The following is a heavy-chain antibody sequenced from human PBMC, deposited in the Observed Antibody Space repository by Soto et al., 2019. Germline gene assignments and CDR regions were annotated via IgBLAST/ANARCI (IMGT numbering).Heavy chain of an antibody. CDR1: GFTFRTYW. CDR3: ARSTGWYPDY. V-gene: IGHV3-7*01. J-gene: IGHJ4*02. D-gene: IGHD6-19*01. Sequence: PGGSLRLSCAASGFTFRTYWMNWVRQAPGKGLEWVANIKEDGSEKYYVDSVKGRFTISRDNAKNSLSLQMNSLRAEDTAVYYCARSTGWYPDYWGQGTLVTVSS. CDR2: IKEDGSEK.